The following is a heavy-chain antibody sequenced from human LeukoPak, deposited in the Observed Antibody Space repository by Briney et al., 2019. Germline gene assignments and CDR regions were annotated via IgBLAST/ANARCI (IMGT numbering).Heavy chain of an antibody. CDR3: ARARSGHSYGYGAGNDFDY. CDR2: INPNSGGT. CDR1: GYTFTGHY. J-gene: IGHJ4*02. V-gene: IGHV1-2*04. Sequence: ASVKVSCKASGYTFTGHYMHWVRQAPGQGLEWMGWINPNSGGTNYAQKFQGWVTMTRDTSISTAYMELSRLRSDDTAVYYCARARSGHSYGYGAGNDFDYWGQGTLVTVSS. D-gene: IGHD5-18*01.